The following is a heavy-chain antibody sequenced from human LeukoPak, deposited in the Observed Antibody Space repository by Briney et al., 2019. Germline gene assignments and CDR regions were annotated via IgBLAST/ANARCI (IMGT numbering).Heavy chain of an antibody. V-gene: IGHV3-23*01. CDR3: AKASDPYYDILTGPFDY. CDR2: ISGSGDST. D-gene: IGHD3-9*01. Sequence: PGGSLRLSCAASGFTFSSYAMSWVRQAPGRGLEWISAISGSGDSTFYADSVKGRFTISRDNSKNTLYLQMNSLRAEDTAVYYCAKASDPYYDILTGPFDYWGQGTLVTVSS. CDR1: GFTFSSYA. J-gene: IGHJ4*02.